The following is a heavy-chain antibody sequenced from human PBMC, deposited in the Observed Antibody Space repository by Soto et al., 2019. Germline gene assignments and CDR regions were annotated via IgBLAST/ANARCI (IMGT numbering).Heavy chain of an antibody. V-gene: IGHV1-2*04. Sequence: ASVKVSCQASGYTFTGYYMHWVRQAPGQGLEWIGWINPNSGGTNYAQKFQGWVTMTRDTSISTAYMELSRLRSDDTAVYYCATSSEYYYYGMDVWGQGTTVTVSS. J-gene: IGHJ6*02. D-gene: IGHD3-22*01. CDR3: ATSSEYYYYGMDV. CDR2: INPNSGGT. CDR1: GYTFTGYY.